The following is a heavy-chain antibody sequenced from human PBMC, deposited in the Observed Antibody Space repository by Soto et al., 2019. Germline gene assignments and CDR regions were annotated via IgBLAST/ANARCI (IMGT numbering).Heavy chain of an antibody. CDR3: AKVHYDILTGYRDY. V-gene: IGHV3-23*01. CDR2: ISGSGGST. D-gene: IGHD3-9*01. Sequence: HPGGSLRLSCAASGFTFSSYAMSWVRQAPGKGLEWVSAISGSGGSTYYADSVKGRFTISRDNSKNTLYLQMNSLRAEDTAVYYCAKVHYDILTGYRDYWGQGTLVTVSS. CDR1: GFTFSSYA. J-gene: IGHJ4*02.